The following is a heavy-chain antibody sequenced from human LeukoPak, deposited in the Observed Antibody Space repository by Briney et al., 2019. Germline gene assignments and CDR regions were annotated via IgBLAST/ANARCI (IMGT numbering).Heavy chain of an antibody. Sequence: PSETLSLTCTVSGGSISTYYWSWIRQPPGKGLEWIGYIYYTGSANYNPPLKSRVTISVDTSKNQFSLKLSSVTAADTAVYYCARAGSLGNCSGGSCYSPTLWGQGTLVTVSS. CDR3: ARAGSLGNCSGGSCYSPTL. D-gene: IGHD2-15*01. V-gene: IGHV4-59*01. CDR1: GGSISTYY. J-gene: IGHJ4*02. CDR2: IYYTGSA.